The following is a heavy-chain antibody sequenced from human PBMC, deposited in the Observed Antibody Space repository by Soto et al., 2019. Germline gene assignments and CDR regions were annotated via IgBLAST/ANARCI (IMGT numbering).Heavy chain of an antibody. CDR3: NLWFGESSHY. Sequence: GASVKVSCKVSGYTLTELSMHWVRRAPGKGLEWMGGFDPEDGETIYAQKFQGRVTMTEDTSTDTAYMELSSLRSEDTAVYYCNLWFGESSHYWGQGTLVTVSS. CDR2: FDPEDGET. D-gene: IGHD3-10*01. V-gene: IGHV1-24*01. CDR1: GYTLTELS. J-gene: IGHJ4*02.